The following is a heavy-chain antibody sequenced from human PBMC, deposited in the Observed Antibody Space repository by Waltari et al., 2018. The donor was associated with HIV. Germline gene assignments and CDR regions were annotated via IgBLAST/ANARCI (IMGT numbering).Heavy chain of an antibody. D-gene: IGHD3-3*01. Sequence: QVQLQESGPGLVKPSETLSLTCTVSGGSISSYYWSWIRQPPGKGLEWIGYIYYSGSTNYNPSLKSRVTISVDTSKNQFSLKLSSVTAADTAVYYCARLGGTYYDFSFDYWGQGTLVTVSS. J-gene: IGHJ4*02. CDR2: IYYSGST. CDR1: GGSISSYY. V-gene: IGHV4-59*01. CDR3: ARLGGTYYDFSFDY.